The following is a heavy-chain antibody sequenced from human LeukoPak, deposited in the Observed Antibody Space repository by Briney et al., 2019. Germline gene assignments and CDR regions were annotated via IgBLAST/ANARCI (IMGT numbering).Heavy chain of an antibody. CDR2: IYSGGST. J-gene: IGHJ3*02. Sequence: GGSLRLSCAASGFTVSSNYMSWVRQAPGKGLEWVSVIYSGGSTYYADSVKGRFTISRDNSKNTLYLQMNSLRAEDTAVYYCARDWYYYGSGSYYTGAVIEHTDAFDNWGQGTMVTVSS. V-gene: IGHV3-66*01. D-gene: IGHD3-10*01. CDR3: ARDWYYYGSGSYYTGAVIEHTDAFDN. CDR1: GFTVSSNY.